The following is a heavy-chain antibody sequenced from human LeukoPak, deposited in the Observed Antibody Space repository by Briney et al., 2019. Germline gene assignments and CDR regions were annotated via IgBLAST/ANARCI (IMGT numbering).Heavy chain of an antibody. V-gene: IGHV1-2*04. D-gene: IGHD1-1*01. CDR2: INPNSGVT. CDR1: GYTFTGYY. Sequence: SVKVSCKASGYTFTGYYMHWVRQAPGQGLEWMGWINPNSGVTNYAQNFQGWVTMTRDTSISTAYMELSRLRSDDTAVYYCARGHPEDDIYYFDYWGQGTLVTVSS. J-gene: IGHJ4*02. CDR3: ARGHPEDDIYYFDY.